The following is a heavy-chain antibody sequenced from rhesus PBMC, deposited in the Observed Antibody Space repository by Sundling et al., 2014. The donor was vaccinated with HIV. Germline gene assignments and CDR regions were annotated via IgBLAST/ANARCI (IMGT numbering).Heavy chain of an antibody. D-gene: IGHD4-35*01. Sequence: QVHLVQSGAEIRQPGASVNLSCKASGYTFTSYYIHWVRQAPGQGLEWIGLISPYNGNNVYAQNFQGRVTLTTDTSTTTGYMELSSLKSEDTAVYYCTRSSGYGNYPLDSWGQGVLVTVSS. CDR2: ISPYNGNN. V-gene: IGHV1-180*01. CDR1: GYTFTSYY. J-gene: IGHJ4*01. CDR3: TRSSGYGNYPLDS.